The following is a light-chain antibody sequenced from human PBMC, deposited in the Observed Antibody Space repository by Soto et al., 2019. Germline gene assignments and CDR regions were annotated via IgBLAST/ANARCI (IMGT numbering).Light chain of an antibody. J-gene: IGKJ4*01. CDR1: QDITNY. V-gene: IGKV1-33*01. CDR3: QQYYDLPLT. CDR2: DAS. Sequence: DIQMTQSPSSLSASVGDRVTVTCQASQDITNYLSWYQQKPGKAPKLLISDASNLEIGVPSRFSGRGSGTDFSLTINNLQPEDFATYFCQQYYDLPLTFGGGTKVEVK.